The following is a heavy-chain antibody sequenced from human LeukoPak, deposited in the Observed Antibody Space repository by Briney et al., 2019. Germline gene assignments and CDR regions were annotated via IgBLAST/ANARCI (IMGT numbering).Heavy chain of an antibody. V-gene: IGHV1-18*01. D-gene: IGHD5-12*01. Sequence: GASVKVSCKASGYTFTSYGISWVRQAPGQGLEWVGWISAYNGNTNYAQKLQGRVTMTTDTSTSTAYMELRSLRSDDTAVYYCARTSSTLWLRTPGGDYWGQGTLVTVSS. CDR3: ARTSSTLWLRTPGGDY. CDR2: ISAYNGNT. J-gene: IGHJ4*02. CDR1: GYTFTSYG.